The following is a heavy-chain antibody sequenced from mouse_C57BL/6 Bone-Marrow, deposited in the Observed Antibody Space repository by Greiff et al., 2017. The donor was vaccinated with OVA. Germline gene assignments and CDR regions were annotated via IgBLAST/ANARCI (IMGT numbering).Heavy chain of an antibody. Sequence: VQLQQSGPELVKPGASVKISCKASGYSFTGYYMNWVKQSPEKSLEWIGEINPSTGGTTYNQKFKAKATLTVDKSSSTAYMQLKSLTSEDSAVYYCARRRGDYYGSSYWYFDVWGTGTTGTVSS. D-gene: IGHD1-1*01. CDR1: GYSFTGYY. J-gene: IGHJ1*03. CDR3: ARRRGDYYGSSYWYFDV. CDR2: INPSTGGT. V-gene: IGHV1-42*01.